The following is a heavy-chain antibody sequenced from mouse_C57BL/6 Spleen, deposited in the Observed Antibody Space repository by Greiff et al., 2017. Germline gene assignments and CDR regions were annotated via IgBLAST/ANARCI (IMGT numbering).Heavy chain of an antibody. CDR1: GFTFSDYG. Sequence: EVKVEESGGGLVQPGGSLKLSCAASGFTFSDYGMAWVRQAPRKGPEWVAFISNLAYSIYYADTVTGRFTISRGNAKNTLYLEMSSRRSEDTAMYYCARQGYYGSSRDYAMDYWGQGTSVTVSS. V-gene: IGHV5-15*04. J-gene: IGHJ4*01. CDR2: ISNLAYSI. D-gene: IGHD1-1*01. CDR3: ARQGYYGSSRDYAMDY.